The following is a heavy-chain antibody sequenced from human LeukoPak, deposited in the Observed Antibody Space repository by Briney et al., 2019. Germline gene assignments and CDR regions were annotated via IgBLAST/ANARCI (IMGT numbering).Heavy chain of an antibody. J-gene: IGHJ4*02. Sequence: GGSLRLSCAASGFTVSSNYMSWVRQAPGKGLEWVANIKQDGSEKYFVDSVKGRFTISRDNAKNSLYLQMNSLRAEDTAVYYCARPLRYYDSSGFSDWGQGTLVTVSS. V-gene: IGHV3-7*01. CDR3: ARPLRYYDSSGFSD. CDR2: IKQDGSEK. D-gene: IGHD3-22*01. CDR1: GFTVSSNY.